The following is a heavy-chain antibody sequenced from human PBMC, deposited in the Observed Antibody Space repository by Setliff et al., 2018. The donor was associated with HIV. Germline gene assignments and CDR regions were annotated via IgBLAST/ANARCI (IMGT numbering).Heavy chain of an antibody. Sequence: SETLSLTCGVYGGSLSGYHWSWIRLPPGKGLEWIGEINYSGSTNYNPSLTSRVVISVYTSKNQFSVKLNSVTAADTAVYYCARHDASYYKWNDEVIWNHYGLDVWGQGTTVTVSS. J-gene: IGHJ6*02. CDR3: ARHDASYYKWNDEVIWNHYGLDV. V-gene: IGHV4-34*01. CDR1: GGSLSGYH. CDR2: INYSGST. D-gene: IGHD1-20*01.